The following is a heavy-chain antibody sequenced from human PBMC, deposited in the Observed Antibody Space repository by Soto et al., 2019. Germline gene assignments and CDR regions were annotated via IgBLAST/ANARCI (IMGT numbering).Heavy chain of an antibody. CDR3: AKDTAPGSGWQLTRMDV. CDR2: ISGSGGST. Sequence: PGGSLRLSCAASGFTFSSYAMSWVRQAPGKGLEWVSAISGSGGSTYYADSVKGRFTISRDNSKNTLYLQMNSLRAEDTAVYYCAKDTAPGSGWQLTRMDVWGKGTTVTVSS. V-gene: IGHV3-23*01. D-gene: IGHD6-19*01. CDR1: GFTFSSYA. J-gene: IGHJ6*04.